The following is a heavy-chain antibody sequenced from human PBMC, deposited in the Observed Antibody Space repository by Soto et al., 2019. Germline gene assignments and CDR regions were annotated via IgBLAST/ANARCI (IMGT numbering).Heavy chain of an antibody. CDR2: INHSGST. D-gene: IGHD3-10*01. CDR3: SRSDGVASGVGSGRYYFAY. CDR1: GGSFSGYY. V-gene: IGHV4-34*01. J-gene: IGHJ4*02. Sequence: SETLSLSCAVYGGSFSGYYWSWIRQPPGKGLEWIGEINHSGSTNYNPSLKSRVTISVDTSKNQFSLKLSSVTAADTAVYYCSRSDGVASGVGSGRYYFAYWGQGTLVTVSS.